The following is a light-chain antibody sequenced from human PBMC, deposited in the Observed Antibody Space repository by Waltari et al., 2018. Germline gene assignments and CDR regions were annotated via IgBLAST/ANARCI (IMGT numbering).Light chain of an antibody. CDR1: QSVLFSSNSKNY. Sequence: DIVMTQSPDSLAGSLGERATINCQSSQSVLFSSNSKNYLAWYQQKPGQPPKLLIYWASTRESGVPDRFSGSGSGTDFTLTISSLQAEDVAVYYCQQFYTTPPTFGQGTKVEIK. CDR3: QQFYTTPPT. J-gene: IGKJ1*01. V-gene: IGKV4-1*01. CDR2: WAS.